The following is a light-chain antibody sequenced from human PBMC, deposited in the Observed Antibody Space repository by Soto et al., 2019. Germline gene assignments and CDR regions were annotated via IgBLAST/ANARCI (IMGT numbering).Light chain of an antibody. J-gene: IGKJ3*01. V-gene: IGKV1-5*01. CDR3: QQLNSYPLFT. Sequence: DIQMTQSPSTLSASVGDRVTITCRASQSIGSSLVWYQQKPGKGPKLLIYDASTLESGVPSRFSGSGFGTEFALTISSLQPDDFATFYCQQLNSYPLFTFGPGTKVDIK. CDR1: QSIGSS. CDR2: DAS.